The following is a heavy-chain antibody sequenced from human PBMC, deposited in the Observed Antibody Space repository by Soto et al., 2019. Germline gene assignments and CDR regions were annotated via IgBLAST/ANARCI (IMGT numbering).Heavy chain of an antibody. CDR1: GYTFTSYG. CDR3: ATAAYYDILTGYNYYGMDV. Sequence: EASVKVSCKASGYTFTSYGISWVRQAPGQGLEWMGWISAYNGNTNYAQKLQGRVTMTTDTSTSTAYMELRSLRSDDTAVYYCATAAYYDILTGYNYYGMDVWGQGTTVTVSS. J-gene: IGHJ6*02. D-gene: IGHD3-9*01. CDR2: ISAYNGNT. V-gene: IGHV1-18*01.